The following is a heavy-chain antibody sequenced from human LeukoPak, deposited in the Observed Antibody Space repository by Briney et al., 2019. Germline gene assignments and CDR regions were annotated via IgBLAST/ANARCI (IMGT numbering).Heavy chain of an antibody. CDR1: GGSINTNTFF. CDR3: ARVWYFPGGLSGWYTQNLYYFDY. D-gene: IGHD6-19*01. CDR2: VFYSGNT. J-gene: IGHJ4*02. V-gene: IGHV4-39*07. Sequence: SETLSLTCGVSGGSINTNTFFWGWIRQPPGKGLEWIGNVFYSGNTLYNPSLKSRVTMSIDTSKNQFSLKLSSVTAADTAVYYCARVWYFPGGLSGWYTQNLYYFDYWGQGTLVTVSS.